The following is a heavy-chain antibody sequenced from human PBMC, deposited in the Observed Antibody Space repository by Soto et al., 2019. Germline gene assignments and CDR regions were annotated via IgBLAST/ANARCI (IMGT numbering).Heavy chain of an antibody. V-gene: IGHV3-30*18. CDR2: ISYDGKNK. Sequence: QVQLVESGGGVVQPGRSLRLSCAASGFTFSTYGMHWVRQAPGKGLEWVAVISYDGKNKYYAHSVKGRLTISRDNSKNTLYLQVNSLRVEDTAVYYCAKGQHCSSTSCHFYYYGMDVWGQGTTVAASS. D-gene: IGHD2-2*01. CDR1: GFTFSTYG. CDR3: AKGQHCSSTSCHFYYYGMDV. J-gene: IGHJ6*02.